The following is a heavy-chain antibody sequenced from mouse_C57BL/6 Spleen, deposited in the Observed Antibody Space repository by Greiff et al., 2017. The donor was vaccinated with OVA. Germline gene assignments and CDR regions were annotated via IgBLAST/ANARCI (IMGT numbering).Heavy chain of an antibody. CDR3: ARHRGLRHAIDY. CDR1: GFSLTSYG. V-gene: IGHV2-6-1*01. CDR2: IWSDGST. J-gene: IGHJ4*01. Sequence: VQVVESGPGLVAPSQSLSITCTVSGFSLTSYGVHWVRQPPGKGLEWLVVIWSDGSTTYNSALKSRLSISKDNSKSQVFLKMNSRQTDDTAMYYCARHRGLRHAIDYWGQGTSVTVSS. D-gene: IGHD2-4*01.